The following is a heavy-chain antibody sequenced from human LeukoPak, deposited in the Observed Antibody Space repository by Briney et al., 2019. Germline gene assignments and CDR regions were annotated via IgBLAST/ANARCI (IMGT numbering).Heavy chain of an antibody. CDR3: AKDGSRITIFGVVPSYNWFDP. CDR2: ISGSGGST. CDR1: GFTFSSYA. V-gene: IGHV3-23*01. D-gene: IGHD3-3*01. Sequence: GGSLRLSCAASGFTFSSYAMSWVRQAPGKGLEWVSAISGSGGSTYYADSVKGRFTISRDNSKNTLYLQMNSQRAEDTAVYYCAKDGSRITIFGVVPSYNWFDPWGQGTLVTVSS. J-gene: IGHJ5*02.